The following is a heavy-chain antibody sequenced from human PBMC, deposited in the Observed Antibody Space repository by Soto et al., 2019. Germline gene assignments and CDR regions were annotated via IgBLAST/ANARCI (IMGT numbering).Heavy chain of an antibody. CDR2: IKSKTDGGTT. CDR1: CFTFSNAW. CDR3: TTGPTTVVSPAYYYYGMDV. D-gene: IGHD4-17*01. V-gene: IGHV3-15*07. Sequence: GGALRLSCAASCFTFSNAWMNWVRQAPGRGLEWVGRIKSKTDGGTTDYAAPGKGSFTISRDQSKDTLYLQMNSRKTEDTAVYYCTTGPTTVVSPAYYYYGMDVWGQGTTVTVSS. J-gene: IGHJ6*02.